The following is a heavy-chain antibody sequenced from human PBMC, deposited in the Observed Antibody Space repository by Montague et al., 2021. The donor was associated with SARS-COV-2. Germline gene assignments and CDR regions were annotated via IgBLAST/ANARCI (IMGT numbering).Heavy chain of an antibody. J-gene: IGHJ6*04. CDR3: ARGYGGAILLLFGDGYGYGMDV. Sequence: SETLSLTCAVYGGSFSGYYWSWVRQPPGKGLEWIGEINQSGSTNYNPSLKSRVTILVDTSKNQFSLKLTSVTAADTAVYYCARGYGGAILLLFGDGYGYGMDVWGKGTTVTVSS. D-gene: IGHD2-21*02. CDR1: GGSFSGYY. V-gene: IGHV4-34*01. CDR2: INQSGST.